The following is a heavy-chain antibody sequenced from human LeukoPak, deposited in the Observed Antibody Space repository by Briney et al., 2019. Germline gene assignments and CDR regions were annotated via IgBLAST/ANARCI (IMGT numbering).Heavy chain of an antibody. CDR1: GYSFTCYW. CDR2: TYPGDSDT. J-gene: IGHJ4*02. CDR3: ARREAGSAFDY. Sequence: GKPLKISCKGSGYSFTCYWIGWVRHMPGKGLDWMGITYPGDSDTRYSPSFQGQVTISADKSISTAYLQWSSLKASDTAMYYCARREAGSAFDYWGQGTLVTVSS. V-gene: IGHV5-51*01.